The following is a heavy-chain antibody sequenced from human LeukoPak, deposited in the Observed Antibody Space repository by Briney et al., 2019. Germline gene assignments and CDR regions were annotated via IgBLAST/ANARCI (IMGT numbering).Heavy chain of an antibody. V-gene: IGHV4-61*02. CDR2: IYTSGST. J-gene: IGHJ3*02. Sequence: SQTLSLTCTVSGGSISSGSYYWSWIRQPAGKGLEWIGRIYTSGSTNYNPSLKSRVTISVDTSKNQFSLKLSSVTAADTAVYYCAREEASAFDIWGQGTMVTVSS. CDR3: AREEASAFDI. CDR1: GGSISSGSYY.